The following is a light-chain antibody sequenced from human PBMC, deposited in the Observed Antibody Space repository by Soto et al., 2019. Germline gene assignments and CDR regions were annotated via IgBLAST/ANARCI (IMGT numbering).Light chain of an antibody. CDR2: GAS. Sequence: EIVMTQSPVTLSVSPGESATLSCRSSQSVSGNYIAWYHHKPGQAPRLLIYGASTRATGIPGRFTGSGSGTEFALSITSLQSEDFAVYYCQQYRAWPLTFGQGTKVEIK. CDR3: QQYRAWPLT. J-gene: IGKJ1*01. V-gene: IGKV3-15*01. CDR1: QSVSGN.